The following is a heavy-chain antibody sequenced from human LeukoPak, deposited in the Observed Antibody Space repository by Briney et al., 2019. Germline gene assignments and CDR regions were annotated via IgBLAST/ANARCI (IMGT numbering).Heavy chain of an antibody. J-gene: IGHJ4*02. CDR2: ISGSGGST. D-gene: IGHD4-17*01. V-gene: IGHV3-23*01. CDR3: IVPPAVTTTGEDFAS. CDR1: GFTFSSYA. Sequence: GGSLRLSCAASGFTFSSYAMSWVRQAPGKGLEWVSAISGSGGSTYYADSVKGRFTISRDNSKNTLYLQMNSLRAEDTAVYYCIVPPAVTTTGEDFASWGQGTLVTVSS.